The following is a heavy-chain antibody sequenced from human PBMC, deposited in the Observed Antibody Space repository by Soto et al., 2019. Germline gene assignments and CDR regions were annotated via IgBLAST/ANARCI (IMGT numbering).Heavy chain of an antibody. J-gene: IGHJ4*02. V-gene: IGHV1-69*13. CDR2: IIPIFGTA. D-gene: IGHD6-6*01. CDR3: ARAREYSSSSGPGFDY. Sequence: PVKVSCKASGGTFSSYAISWVRQAPGQGLEWMGGIIPIFGTANYAQKFQGRVTITADESTSTAYMELSSLRSEDTAVYYCARAREYSSSSGPGFDYWGQGTLVTVAS. CDR1: GGTFSSYA.